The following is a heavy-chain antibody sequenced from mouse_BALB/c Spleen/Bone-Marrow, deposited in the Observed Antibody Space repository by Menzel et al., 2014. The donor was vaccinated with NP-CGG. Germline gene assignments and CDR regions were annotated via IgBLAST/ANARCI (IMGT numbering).Heavy chain of an antibody. CDR3: ANYYYGSSLFAY. Sequence: VQLQQSGAELVKPGASAKLSCTASGFNIKDTYMHWVKQRPEQGLEWIGRIDPANGNTKYDPKFQGKATITADTSSNTAYLQLSSLTSEDTAVYYCANYYYGSSLFAYWGQGTLVTVSA. CDR2: IDPANGNT. D-gene: IGHD1-1*01. CDR1: GFNIKDTY. J-gene: IGHJ3*01. V-gene: IGHV14-3*02.